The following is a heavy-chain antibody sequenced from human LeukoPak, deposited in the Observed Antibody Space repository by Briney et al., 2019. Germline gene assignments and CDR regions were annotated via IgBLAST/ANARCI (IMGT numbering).Heavy chain of an antibody. CDR2: IYYSGST. CDR3: ARGNYDNSGYYQNYFDY. CDR1: GGSTSSYY. V-gene: IGHV4-59*01. Sequence: SETLSLTCTVSGGSTSSYYWSWIRQPPGKGLEWIGYIYYSGSTNYNPSLKSRVTISVDTSKNQFSLKLSSVTAADTAVYYCARGNYDNSGYYQNYFDYWGQGTLVTVSS. J-gene: IGHJ4*02. D-gene: IGHD3-22*01.